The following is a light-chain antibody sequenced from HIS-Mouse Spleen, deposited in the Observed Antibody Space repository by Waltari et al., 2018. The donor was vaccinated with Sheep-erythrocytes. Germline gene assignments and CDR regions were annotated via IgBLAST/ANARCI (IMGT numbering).Light chain of an antibody. CDR3: QQRSNWYT. CDR2: DAS. V-gene: IGKV3-11*01. Sequence: EIVFTQSPATLSFPPGERATLSCRASQRVSRYLAWYQQKPSQAPRPLLYDASNRATGIPARFSGSGSGTDFTHTISSLEPEDFAVYYCQQRSNWYTFGQGTKLEIK. CDR1: QRVSRY. J-gene: IGKJ2*01.